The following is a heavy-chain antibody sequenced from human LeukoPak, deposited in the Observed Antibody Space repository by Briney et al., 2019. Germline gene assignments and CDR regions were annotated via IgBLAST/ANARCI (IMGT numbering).Heavy chain of an antibody. D-gene: IGHD1-14*01. J-gene: IGHJ6*02. Sequence: SGGSLRLSCAASGFTFSSYAMHWVRKAPGKGLEWVAVISYDGSNKYYADSVKGRFTISRDNSKNTLYLQMNSLRAEGTTVYYCARRFEPSLYGMDVWGQGTTVTVSS. CDR3: ARRFEPSLYGMDV. V-gene: IGHV3-30-3*01. CDR2: ISYDGSNK. CDR1: GFTFSSYA.